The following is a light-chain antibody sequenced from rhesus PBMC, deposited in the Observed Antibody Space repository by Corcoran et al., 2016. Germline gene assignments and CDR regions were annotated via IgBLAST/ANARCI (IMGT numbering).Light chain of an antibody. CDR1: QSLLHSNGYTY. J-gene: IGKJ4*01. Sequence: DIVMTQTPLSLPVTPGEPASISCRSSQSLLHSNGYTYLFWYLQKPGQSPQLLIYLGSNRASGVPDRFRGSGSGTVFTLKISRVEAEDVGVYYCLQDIQLPLTFGGGTKVEIK. CDR2: LGS. V-gene: IGKV2-78*01. CDR3: LQDIQLPLT.